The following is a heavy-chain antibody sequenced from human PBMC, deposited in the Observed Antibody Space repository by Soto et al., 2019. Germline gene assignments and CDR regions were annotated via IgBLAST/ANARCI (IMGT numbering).Heavy chain of an antibody. J-gene: IGHJ6*02. D-gene: IGHD6-25*01. Sequence: SETLSLTCTVSGGSISSYFWSWIRQPPGRGLEWIGHIHYSGSTNYNPSLKSRVTISVDTSKNQVSLKLSSVTAADTAMFFCARQVSSAWPPYYYDMDVWGQGTTVTVSS. CDR1: GGSISSYF. CDR3: ARQVSSAWPPYYYDMDV. CDR2: IHYSGST. V-gene: IGHV4-59*08.